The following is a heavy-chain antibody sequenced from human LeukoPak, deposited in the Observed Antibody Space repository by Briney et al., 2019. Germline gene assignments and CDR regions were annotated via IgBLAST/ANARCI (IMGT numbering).Heavy chain of an antibody. CDR2: ISAGNGNT. V-gene: IGHV1-3*01. J-gene: IGHJ4*02. CDR1: GYTFTSYA. Sequence: ASVNVSCKASGYTFTSYAIHWVRQAPGQRLEWMGWISAGNGNTKYSQNFQGRVTFISNTSATTAFMELSSLRSEDAAVYYCARDSGSGNNNYWGQGTLVTVSS. D-gene: IGHD1-26*01. CDR3: ARDSGSGNNNY.